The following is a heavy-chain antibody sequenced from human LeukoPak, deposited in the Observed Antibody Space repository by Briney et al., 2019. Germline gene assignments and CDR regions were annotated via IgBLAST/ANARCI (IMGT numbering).Heavy chain of an antibody. CDR3: AKDPGVVPAHYFDY. V-gene: IGHV3-23*01. CDR1: GFTFSSYA. Sequence: GGSLGLSSAASGFTFSSYAMNWVRQAPRKGLEWVSGTGSTGVSTFYADSVKGRFTVSRDNSKNTLSLQMNSLRAEDTAVYYCAKDPGVVPAHYFDYWGQGTLVTVSS. D-gene: IGHD2-2*01. J-gene: IGHJ4*02. CDR2: TGSTGVST.